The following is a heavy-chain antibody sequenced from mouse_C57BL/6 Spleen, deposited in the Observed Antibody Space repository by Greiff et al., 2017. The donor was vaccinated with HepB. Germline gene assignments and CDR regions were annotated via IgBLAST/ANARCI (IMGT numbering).Heavy chain of an antibody. D-gene: IGHD1-1*01. Sequence: EVQLVESEGGLVQPGSSMKLSCTASGFTFSDYYMAWVRQVPEKGLEWVANINYDGSSTYYLDSLKSRFIISRDNAKNILYLQMSSLKSEDTATYYCARDRTTVVAFDYWGQGTTLTVSS. V-gene: IGHV5-16*01. CDR3: ARDRTTVVAFDY. CDR2: INYDGSST. J-gene: IGHJ2*01. CDR1: GFTFSDYY.